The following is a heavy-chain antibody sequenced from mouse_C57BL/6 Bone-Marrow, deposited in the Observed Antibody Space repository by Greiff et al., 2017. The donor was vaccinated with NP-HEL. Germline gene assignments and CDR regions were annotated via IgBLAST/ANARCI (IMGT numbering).Heavy chain of an antibody. CDR2: IISGGSYT. D-gene: IGHD2-1*01. V-gene: IGHV5-6*01. CDR3: ARGGNYPFAY. J-gene: IGHJ3*01. CDR1: GFTFSSYG. Sequence: EVKVVESGGDLVKPGGSLKLSCAASGFTFSSYGMSWVRQTPDKRLEWVATIISGGSYTYYPDSVKGRFTISRDNAKNTLYLQMSSLKSEDTAMDYCARGGNYPFAYWGQGTLVTVSA.